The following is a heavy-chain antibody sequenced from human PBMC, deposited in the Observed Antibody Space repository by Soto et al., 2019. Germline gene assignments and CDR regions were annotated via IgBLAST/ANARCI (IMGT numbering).Heavy chain of an antibody. J-gene: IGHJ4*02. D-gene: IGHD3-22*01. Sequence: PSETLSLTCTVSGDSIGTYNWGWIRQPPGKRLEWIGYIYSNGSTYYNPSLKSRVTISVDTSKNQFSLKLSSVTAADTAVYYCMLGSGWKDFDYWGQGTLVTVSS. V-gene: IGHV4-4*08. CDR1: GDSIGTYN. CDR2: IYSNGST. CDR3: MLGSGWKDFDY.